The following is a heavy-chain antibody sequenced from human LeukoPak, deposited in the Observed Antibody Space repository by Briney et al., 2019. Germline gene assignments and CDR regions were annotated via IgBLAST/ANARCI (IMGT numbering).Heavy chain of an antibody. Sequence: KPGGSLRLSCAASGFTFSNAWMSWVRQAPGKGLEWVGRIKSKTDGGTTDYAAPVKGRFTISRDDSKNTLYLQMNSLKTEDTAVYYCTSDWPPADYGDFNFDYWGQGTLVTVSS. V-gene: IGHV3-15*01. J-gene: IGHJ4*02. CDR3: TSDWPPADYGDFNFDY. D-gene: IGHD4-17*01. CDR2: IKSKTDGGTT. CDR1: GFTFSNAW.